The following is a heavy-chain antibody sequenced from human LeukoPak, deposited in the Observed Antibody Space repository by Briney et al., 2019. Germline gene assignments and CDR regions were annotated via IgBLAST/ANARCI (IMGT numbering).Heavy chain of an antibody. D-gene: IGHD5-18*01. CDR1: GYSISSGYY. V-gene: IGHV4-38-2*02. CDR2: IYHSGST. Sequence: SETLSLTCTVSGYSISSGYYWGWIRQAPGKGMEWIGSIYHSGSTYYNPSLKSRVTISVDTSKNQFSLKLSSVTAADTAVYYCARVGTATGPWNAFDIWGQGTMVTVSS. CDR3: ARVGTATGPWNAFDI. J-gene: IGHJ3*02.